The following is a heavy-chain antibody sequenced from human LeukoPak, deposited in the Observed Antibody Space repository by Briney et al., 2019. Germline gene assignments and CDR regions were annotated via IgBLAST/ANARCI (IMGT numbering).Heavy chain of an antibody. CDR1: EGSISSNSYY. V-gene: IGHV4-39*07. D-gene: IGHD4/OR15-4a*01. CDR3: ARDGSYGGDRPLDY. Sequence: SETLSLTCTVSEGSISSNSYYWGWIRQPPGKGLEWIGTIYYSGSTYYNPSLRSRVTISVDTSKNQFSLKLASVTAADTAVYYCARDGSYGGDRPLDYWGQGTLVTVSS. J-gene: IGHJ4*02. CDR2: IYYSGST.